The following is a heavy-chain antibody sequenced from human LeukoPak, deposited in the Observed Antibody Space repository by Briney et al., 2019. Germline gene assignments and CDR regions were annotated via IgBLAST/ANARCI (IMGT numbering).Heavy chain of an antibody. J-gene: IGHJ4*02. Sequence: GESLRLSRVGSGFCFDVFAVTWVRQAPGKALEWVSSLSSNGATTYYADSVKGRFTVSRDNSKNTLYLQMNSLRAEDTAAYYCVKEGGETGNILGSFDHWGQGTLVTVSS. D-gene: IGHD1-1*01. CDR1: GFCFDVFA. CDR2: LSSNGATT. V-gene: IGHV3-23*01. CDR3: VKEGGETGNILGSFDH.